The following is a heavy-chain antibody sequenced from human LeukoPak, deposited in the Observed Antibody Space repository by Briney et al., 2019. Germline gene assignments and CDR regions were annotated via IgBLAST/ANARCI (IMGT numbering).Heavy chain of an antibody. CDR3: ARDQARVAATGFDY. V-gene: IGHV3-30*03. D-gene: IGHD2-15*01. CDR2: ISYDGSNK. J-gene: IGHJ4*02. CDR1: GFTFSSYG. Sequence: GGSLRLSCAASGFTFSSYGMHWVRQAPGKGLEWVAVISYDGSNKYYADSVKGRFTISRDNSKNTLYLQMNSLRAEDTAVYHCARDQARVAATGFDYWGQGTLVTVSS.